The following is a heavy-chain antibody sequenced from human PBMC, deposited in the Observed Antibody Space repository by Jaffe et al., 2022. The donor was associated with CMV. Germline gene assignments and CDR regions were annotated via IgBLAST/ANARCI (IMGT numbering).Heavy chain of an antibody. Sequence: EVQLVESGGGLVQPGGSLRLSCAASGFTFSSYWMSWVRQAPGKGLEWVANIKQDGSEKYYVDSVKGRFTISRDNAKNSLYLQMNSLRAEDTAVYYCARDGGGYLKYFQHWGQGTLVTVSS. V-gene: IGHV3-7*03. CDR2: IKQDGSEK. CDR3: ARDGGGYLKYFQH. D-gene: IGHD3-22*01. J-gene: IGHJ1*01. CDR1: GFTFSSYW.